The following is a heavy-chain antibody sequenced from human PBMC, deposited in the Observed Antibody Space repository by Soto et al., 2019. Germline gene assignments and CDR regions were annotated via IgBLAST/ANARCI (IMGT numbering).Heavy chain of an antibody. D-gene: IGHD3-22*01. CDR3: AREQQYYDSSGYDTYYFDY. V-gene: IGHV3-33*01. CDR2: IWYDGSNK. CDR1: GFXFSSYG. J-gene: IGHJ4*02. Sequence: PGGSLRLSCAASGFXFSSYGMHWVRQAPGKELERVKVIWYDGSNKYYADYVKGRFTISRDNSKKTLYLQMNSLRAEDTAVYYCAREQQYYDSSGYDTYYFDYWGQGTLVTVSS.